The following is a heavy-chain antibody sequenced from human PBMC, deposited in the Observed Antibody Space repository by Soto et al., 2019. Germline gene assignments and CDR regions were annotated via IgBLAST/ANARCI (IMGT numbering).Heavy chain of an antibody. CDR1: GFTFSGYS. CDR3: ARGGYSYGDDRY. J-gene: IGHJ4*02. V-gene: IGHV3-48*02. Sequence: DVQLVESGGGLGQPGGSLRLSCAASGFTFSGYSMNWVRQASGKGLEWVSYISSSSGTIYYADSVKGRFTISRDNAKNSLFLQMTSLRDEDTAVYYCARGGYSYGDDRYWGQGTLVTVSS. CDR2: ISSSSGTI. D-gene: IGHD5-18*01.